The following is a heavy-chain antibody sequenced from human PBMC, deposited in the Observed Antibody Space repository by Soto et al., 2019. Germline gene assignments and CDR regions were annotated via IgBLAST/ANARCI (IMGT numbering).Heavy chain of an antibody. CDR1: GFTFSTYW. Sequence: VGSLRLSCAASGFTFSTYWMNWVRQAPGKGLLWVSRLHGDGTTTGYAGSVKGRFTISRDNAKNTLYPQMNNLRAEDTAVYYCTRQLPTAIRGGYYYSYGMDVWGQGTTVTVSS. CDR2: LHGDGTTT. CDR3: TRQLPTAIRGGYYYSYGMDV. D-gene: IGHD2-2*02. J-gene: IGHJ6*02. V-gene: IGHV3-74*01.